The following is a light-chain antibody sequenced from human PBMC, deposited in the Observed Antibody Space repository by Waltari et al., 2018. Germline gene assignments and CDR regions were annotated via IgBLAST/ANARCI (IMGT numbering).Light chain of an antibody. Sequence: DIVMTQSPDSLAVSLGEWATINCKSSQMVLYNSDNKNYLAWYQQKPGQPPKLLIYWASIQESGVPDRFSGSGSGTDFTLTISSLQAEDVAVYYCQQYYSIPRTYGQGTKLEIK. CDR3: QQYYSIPRT. CDR1: QMVLYNSDNKNY. CDR2: WAS. J-gene: IGKJ2*02. V-gene: IGKV4-1*01.